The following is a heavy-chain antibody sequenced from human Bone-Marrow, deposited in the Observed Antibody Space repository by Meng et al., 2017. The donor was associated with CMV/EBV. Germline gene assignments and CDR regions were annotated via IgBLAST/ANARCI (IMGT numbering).Heavy chain of an antibody. CDR2: INPNSGGT. V-gene: IGHV1-2*02. Sequence: ASVKVSCKASGYTFTGYYLHWVRQAPGQGLEWMGWINPNSGGTKYAQKFQGRVTMTRDTSTNTVYMELSSLRFEDTAVYYCAREEVGSWFDPWGQGTLVTVSS. CDR1: GYTFTGYY. J-gene: IGHJ5*02. CDR3: AREEVGSWFDP.